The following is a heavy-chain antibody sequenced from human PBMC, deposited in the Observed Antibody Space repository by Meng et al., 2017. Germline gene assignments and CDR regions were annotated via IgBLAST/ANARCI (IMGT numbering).Heavy chain of an antibody. CDR1: GGTFSSYA. D-gene: IGHD4-23*01. J-gene: IGHJ4*02. Sequence: GVEVKNPGSPVKASGKASGGTFSSYAISWVRQAPGQGLEWMGGIIPIFGTANYAQKFQGRVTITADKSTSTAYMELSSLRSEDTAVYYCARGVGYGGNSLYFDYWGQGTLVTVSS. V-gene: IGHV1-69*06. CDR2: IIPIFGTA. CDR3: ARGVGYGGNSLYFDY.